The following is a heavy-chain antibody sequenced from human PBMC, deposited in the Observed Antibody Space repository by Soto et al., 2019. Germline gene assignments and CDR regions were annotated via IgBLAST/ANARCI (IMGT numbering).Heavy chain of an antibody. J-gene: IGHJ3*02. Sequence: ASVKVSCKASGYTFTGYYMHWVRQAPGQGLEWMGWINPNSGGTNYAQKFQGWVTMTRDTSISTAYMELSRLGSDDTAVYYCARAPVADAFDIWGQGTMVTVSS. V-gene: IGHV1-2*04. D-gene: IGHD2-15*01. CDR1: GYTFTGYY. CDR3: ARAPVADAFDI. CDR2: INPNSGGT.